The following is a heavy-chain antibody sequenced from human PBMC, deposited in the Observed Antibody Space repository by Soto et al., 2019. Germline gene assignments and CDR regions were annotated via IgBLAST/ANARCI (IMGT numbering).Heavy chain of an antibody. CDR2: INAGNGNT. V-gene: IGHV1-3*01. D-gene: IGHD3-10*01. Sequence: ASVKVSCKASGYTFTSYAMHWVRQAPGQRLEWMGWINAGNGNTKYSQKFQGRVTITRDTSASTAYMELSSLRSEDTAVYYCARGITMVRGVILDAFDIWGQGTMVTVS. J-gene: IGHJ3*02. CDR1: GYTFTSYA. CDR3: ARGITMVRGVILDAFDI.